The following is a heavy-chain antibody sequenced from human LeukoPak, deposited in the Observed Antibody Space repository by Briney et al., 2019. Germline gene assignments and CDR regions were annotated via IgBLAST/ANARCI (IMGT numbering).Heavy chain of an antibody. CDR3: ARGDSGSFSQFDC. D-gene: IGHD1-26*01. CDR2: VYYSGST. CDR1: GGSISSYY. J-gene: IGHJ4*02. V-gene: IGHV4-59*01. Sequence: SETLSLTCTVSGGSISSYYWSWIRQPPGKGLEWIGYVYYSGSTNYNPSLKSRVTISVDTSKNQFSLKLTSVTAADTAVYYCARGDSGSFSQFDCWGQGTQVTVSS.